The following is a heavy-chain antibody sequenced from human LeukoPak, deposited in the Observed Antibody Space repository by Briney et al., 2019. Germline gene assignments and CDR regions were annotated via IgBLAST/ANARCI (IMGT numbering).Heavy chain of an antibody. D-gene: IGHD6-19*01. V-gene: IGHV1-69*13. J-gene: IGHJ6*02. Sequence: ASVKVSCKASGYTFTSYAISWVRQAPGQGLEWMGGIIPIFGTANYAQKFQGRVTITADESTSTAYTKLSSLRSEDTAVYYCASSLPGIAVAGTFYYYGMDVWGQGTTVTVSS. CDR1: GYTFTSYA. CDR3: ASSLPGIAVAGTFYYYGMDV. CDR2: IIPIFGTA.